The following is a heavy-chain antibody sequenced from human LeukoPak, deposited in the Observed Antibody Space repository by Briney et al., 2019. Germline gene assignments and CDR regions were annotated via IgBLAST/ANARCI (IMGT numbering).Heavy chain of an antibody. D-gene: IGHD3-3*01. J-gene: IGHJ6*02. V-gene: IGHV1-69*13. CDR2: IIPIFGTA. Sequence: SVKVSCKASVGTFISYAISWVRQAPGQGLEWMGGIIPIFGTANYAQKFQGRVTITADESTSTAYMELSSLRSEDTAVYYCARDTRDITIFGVVIIYYGMDVWGQGTTVTVSS. CDR3: ARDTRDITIFGVVIIYYGMDV. CDR1: VGTFISYA.